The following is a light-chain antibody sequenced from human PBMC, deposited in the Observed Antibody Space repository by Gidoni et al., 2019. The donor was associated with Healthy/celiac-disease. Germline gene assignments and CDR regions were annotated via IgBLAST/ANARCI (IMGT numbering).Light chain of an antibody. CDR2: LEGSGSY. CDR3: ETWDSNTHWV. V-gene: IGLV4-60*03. Sequence: QPVLTQSSSPSASLGSSVKLTCTLSSGHSSYIIAWHQQQPGKAPRYLMKLEGSGSYNKGSGVPDRFSGSSSGADRYLTISNLQSEDEADYYCETWDSNTHWVFGGGTKLTVL. CDR1: SGHSSYI. J-gene: IGLJ3*02.